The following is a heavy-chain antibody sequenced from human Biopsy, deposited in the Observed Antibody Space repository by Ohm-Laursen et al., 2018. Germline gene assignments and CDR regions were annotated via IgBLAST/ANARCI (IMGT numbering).Heavy chain of an antibody. D-gene: IGHD3-10*01. CDR3: ARAPPLIRGVVGSWFDP. CDR2: IYITGET. J-gene: IGHJ5*02. Sequence: SDTLSLTCTVSGGYISHYYWTWIRQPAGQGLEWIGRIYITGETDNNPSLKSRVTMSVDSSKKQFSLKLKSVTAADTAIYYCARAPPLIRGVVGSWFDPWGQGILVTVSS. V-gene: IGHV4-4*07. CDR1: GGYISHYY.